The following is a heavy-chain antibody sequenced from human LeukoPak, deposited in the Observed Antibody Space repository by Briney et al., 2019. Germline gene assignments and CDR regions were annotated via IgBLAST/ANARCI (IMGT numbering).Heavy chain of an antibody. CDR3: ARASGVGGHSCGWYGGGRFDY. CDR1: GFTFSSYS. CDR2: ISSSSYI. J-gene: IGHJ4*02. Sequence: GGSLRLSCAASGFTFSSYSMNWVRQAPGKGLEWVSSISSSSYIYYADSVKGRFTISRDNAKNSLYLQMNSLRAEDTAVYYCARASGVGGHSCGWYGGGRFDYWGQGTLVTVSS. D-gene: IGHD6-19*01. V-gene: IGHV3-21*01.